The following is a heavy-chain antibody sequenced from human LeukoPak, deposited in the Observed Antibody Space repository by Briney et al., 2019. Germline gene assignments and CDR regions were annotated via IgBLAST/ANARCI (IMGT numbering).Heavy chain of an antibody. CDR3: ASAPGRSCSGTSCRGIFDY. CDR1: GYTCTSFG. J-gene: IGHJ4*02. V-gene: IGHV1-18*01. D-gene: IGHD2-2*01. Sequence: ASVKVSCKASGYTCTSFGISWVRQAPGQGLEWMGWISAYNGNTNYAQKLQGRVTMTTDTSTSTAYMEVRSLRSDDTAVYYCASAPGRSCSGTSCRGIFDYWGQGTLVTVSS. CDR2: ISAYNGNT.